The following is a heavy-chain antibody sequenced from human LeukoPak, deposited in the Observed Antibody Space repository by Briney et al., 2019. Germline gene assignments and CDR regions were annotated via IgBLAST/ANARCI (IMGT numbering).Heavy chain of an antibody. J-gene: IGHJ4*02. CDR1: GFVFRSYP. CDR2: ISYDGNHI. CDR3: ETAIQLRPF. V-gene: IGHV3-30*04. D-gene: IGHD1-1*01. Sequence: GGSLRLSCAASGFVFRSYPMQWVRQAPGKGLEWVTIISYDGNHIFYADSVKGRFTISRDNSKNTLYLQMNGLRPEDTAVYYCETAIQLRPFWGQGTLVTVSS.